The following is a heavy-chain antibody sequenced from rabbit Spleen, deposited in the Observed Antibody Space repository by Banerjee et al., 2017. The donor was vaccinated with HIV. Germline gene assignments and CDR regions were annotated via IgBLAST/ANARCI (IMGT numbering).Heavy chain of an antibody. CDR3: SRDAGSGWNFNL. CDR2: IDTSDGDT. V-gene: IGHV1S45*01. J-gene: IGHJ4*01. D-gene: IGHD8-1*01. CDR1: GFSFSSNW. Sequence: LEESGGGLVKPGGTLTLTCTVSGFSFSSNWICWVRQAPGKGLEWIACIDTSDGDTDYANWPKGRFTISKASSTTVTLQMTSLTVADTATYFCSRDAGSGWNFNLWGQGTLVTVS.